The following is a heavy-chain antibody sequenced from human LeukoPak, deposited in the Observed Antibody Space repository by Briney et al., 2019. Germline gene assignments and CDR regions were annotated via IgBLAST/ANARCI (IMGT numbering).Heavy chain of an antibody. CDR2: INPNSGIT. D-gene: IGHD1/OR15-1a*01. V-gene: IGHV1-2*02. J-gene: IGHJ3*02. CDR3: ARAVSGTLGGAFDI. CDR1: GYTFIDYF. Sequence: ASVKVSCKASGYTFIDYFIHCVRQTPGQGLEWMGWINPNSGITRYAEKFQDRVTMTRDTAAYMELASLRSDDTAVYYCARAVSGTLGGAFDIWGQGTAVTVSS.